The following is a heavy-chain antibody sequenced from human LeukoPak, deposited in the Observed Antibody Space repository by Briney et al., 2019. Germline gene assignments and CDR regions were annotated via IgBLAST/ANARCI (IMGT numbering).Heavy chain of an antibody. J-gene: IGHJ4*02. Sequence: GESLKIPCKGSGYSFTNYWIAWVRQMPGKGLEWMGIIYPGDSETRYSPSFQGQVTISVDKSISTGYLQWSSLKASDTAMYYCASQGLSSASFDHWGRGTLVIVSA. V-gene: IGHV5-51*01. CDR1: GYSFTNYW. CDR2: IYPGDSET. D-gene: IGHD6-19*01. CDR3: ASQGLSSASFDH.